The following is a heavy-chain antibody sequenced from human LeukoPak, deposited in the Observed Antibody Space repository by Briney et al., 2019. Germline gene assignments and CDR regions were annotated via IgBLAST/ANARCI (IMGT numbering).Heavy chain of an antibody. V-gene: IGHV3-30*04. Sequence: GGSLRLSCAASGFTFSTYAMNWVRQAPGKGLEWVAVISDDGRHNYYADSVKGRFTISRDNSKNTLYLQMNSLRAEDTAVYYCAKFAVGPRVPGKYDSSGYVDYWSQGTLVTVSS. J-gene: IGHJ4*02. CDR2: ISDDGRHN. CDR1: GFTFSTYA. CDR3: AKFAVGPRVPGKYDSSGYVDY. D-gene: IGHD3-22*01.